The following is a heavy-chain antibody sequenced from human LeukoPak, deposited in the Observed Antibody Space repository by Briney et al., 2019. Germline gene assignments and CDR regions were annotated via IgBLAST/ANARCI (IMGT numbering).Heavy chain of an antibody. V-gene: IGHV3-15*01. CDR2: IKSKTDGGTT. D-gene: IGHD3-22*01. CDR1: GVTFSNAW. Sequence: GGSLRLSCAASGVTFSNAWMSWVRQAPGKGLEWVGRIKSKTDGGTTDYAAPVKGRFTISRDDSKNTLYLQMNSLKTEDTAVYYCTTFSMIVVVITDWGQGTLVTVSS. J-gene: IGHJ4*02. CDR3: TTFSMIVVVITD.